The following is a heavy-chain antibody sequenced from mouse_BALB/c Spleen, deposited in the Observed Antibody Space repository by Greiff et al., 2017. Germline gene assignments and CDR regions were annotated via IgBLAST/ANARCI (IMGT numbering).Heavy chain of an antibody. J-gene: IGHJ3*01. V-gene: IGHV1-9*01. D-gene: IGHD2-14*01. CDR3: ARDRYDPFAY. Sequence: QVQLQQSGAELMKPGASVKISCKATGYTFSSYWIEWVKQRPGHGLEWIGEILPGSGSTNYNEKFKGKATFTADTSSNTAYMQLSSLTSEDSAVYYCARDRYDPFAYWGQGTLVTVSA. CDR2: ILPGSGST. CDR1: GYTFSSYW.